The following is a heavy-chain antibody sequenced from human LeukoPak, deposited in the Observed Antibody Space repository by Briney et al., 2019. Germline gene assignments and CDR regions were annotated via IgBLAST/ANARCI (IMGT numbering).Heavy chain of an antibody. J-gene: IGHJ3*02. CDR1: GFTFSSYW. D-gene: IGHD6-13*01. Sequence: GGSLRLSCVASGFTFSSYWMSWVRQTPGKGLEWVANIKQDGGEKNYIDSVKGRFTISRDNTKNSLYLQMNSLRAEDTAIYYCARDNLAAAGDDNFDIWGQGTMVTVSS. CDR3: ARDNLAAAGDDNFDI. V-gene: IGHV3-7*01. CDR2: IKQDGGEK.